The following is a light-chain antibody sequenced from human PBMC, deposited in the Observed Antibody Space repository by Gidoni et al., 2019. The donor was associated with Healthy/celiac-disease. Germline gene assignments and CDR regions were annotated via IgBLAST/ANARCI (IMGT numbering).Light chain of an antibody. V-gene: IGKV1-39*01. J-gene: IGKJ4*01. CDR2: AAS. CDR3: QQSYSTPLT. Sequence: DIQMTQSPSSLSASVGDRVTLTCRASQSISSYLNWYQQKPGKAPKLLIYAASSLQSGVPSRFSGSGSGTDFTLTISSLQPEDFATYYCQQSYSTPLTCGGGTKGEIK. CDR1: QSISSY.